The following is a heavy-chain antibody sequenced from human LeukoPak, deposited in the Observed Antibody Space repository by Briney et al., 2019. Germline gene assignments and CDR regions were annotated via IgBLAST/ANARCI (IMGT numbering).Heavy chain of an antibody. CDR1: GFTFSSFW. V-gene: IGHV3-7*01. CDR3: ARVSLWGSSWYNIGAFDI. Sequence: PPGGSLRLSCAASGFTFSSFWMTWVRQAPGKRLEYVANIKQDGTDKYYVGSVKGRFTISRDNAKNSLYLQMSSLRAEDTAAYYCARVSLWGSSWYNIGAFDIWGQGTMVTVSS. J-gene: IGHJ3*02. D-gene: IGHD6-13*01. CDR2: IKQDGTDK.